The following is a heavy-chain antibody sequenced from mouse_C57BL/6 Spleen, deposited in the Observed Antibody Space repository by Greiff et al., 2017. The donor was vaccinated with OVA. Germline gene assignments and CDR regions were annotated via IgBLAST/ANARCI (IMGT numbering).Heavy chain of an antibody. CDR3: ARSDWGRFAY. CDR1: GYAFTNYL. V-gene: IGHV1-54*01. J-gene: IGHJ3*01. D-gene: IGHD4-1*01. CDR2: INPGSGGT. Sequence: QVQLKESGAELVRPGTSVKVSCKASGYAFTNYLIEWVKQRPGQGLEWIGVINPGSGGTNYNEKFKGKATLTADKSSSTAYMQLSSLTSEDSAVYFCARSDWGRFAYWGQGTLVTVSA.